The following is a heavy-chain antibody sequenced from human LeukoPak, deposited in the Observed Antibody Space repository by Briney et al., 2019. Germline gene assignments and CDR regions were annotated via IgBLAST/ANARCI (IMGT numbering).Heavy chain of an antibody. CDR3: ARDTAAGIKNDQGAFDI. J-gene: IGHJ3*02. CDR2: INHSGST. CDR1: GGSFSGYY. V-gene: IGHV4-34*01. Sequence: SETLSLTCAVYGGSFSGYYWSWIRQPPGKGLEWIGEINHSGSTNYNPSLKSRVTISVDTSKNQFSLKLSSVTAADTAVYYCARDTAAGIKNDQGAFDIWGQGTMVTVSS. D-gene: IGHD6-13*01.